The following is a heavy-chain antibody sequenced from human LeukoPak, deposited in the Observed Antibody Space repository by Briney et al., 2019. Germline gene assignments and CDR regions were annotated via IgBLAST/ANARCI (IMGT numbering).Heavy chain of an antibody. CDR1: GYTFTSYD. CDR3: ARTLDSSSWYEIRY. D-gene: IGHD6-13*01. V-gene: IGHV1-8*01. J-gene: IGHJ4*02. CDR2: MNPNSGNT. Sequence: ASVKVSCKASGYTFTSYDINWVRRATGQGLEWMGWMNPNSGNTGYAQKFQGRVTMTRNTSISTAYMELSSLRSEDTAVYYCARTLDSSSWYEIRYWGQGTLVTVSS.